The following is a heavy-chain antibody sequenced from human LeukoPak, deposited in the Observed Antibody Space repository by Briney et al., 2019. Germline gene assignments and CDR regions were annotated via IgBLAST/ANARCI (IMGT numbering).Heavy chain of an antibody. CDR2: ISGSGGST. D-gene: IGHD3-10*01. CDR1: GFTFSSYA. Sequence: GGSLRLSCAASGFTFSSYAMSWVRQAPGKGLEWVSAISGSGGSTYYADSVKGRFTISGDNSKNTLYLQMNSLRAEDTAVYYCAKEGKGGGFITMVRGVNPSPFDYWGQGTLVTVSS. J-gene: IGHJ4*02. V-gene: IGHV3-23*01. CDR3: AKEGKGGGFITMVRGVNPSPFDY.